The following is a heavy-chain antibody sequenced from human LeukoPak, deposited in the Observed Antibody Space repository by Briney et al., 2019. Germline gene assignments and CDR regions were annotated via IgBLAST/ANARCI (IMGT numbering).Heavy chain of an antibody. D-gene: IGHD5-18*01. Sequence: PGGSLRLSCAASGFTFSSYGMHWVRQAPGKGLEWVAVIWYDGSNKYYADSVKGRFTISRDNSKNTLYLQMNSLRAEDTAVYYCARAPWIQLWMGGFDYWGQGTLVTVSS. CDR2: IWYDGSNK. CDR1: GFTFSSYG. CDR3: ARAPWIQLWMGGFDY. V-gene: IGHV3-33*01. J-gene: IGHJ4*02.